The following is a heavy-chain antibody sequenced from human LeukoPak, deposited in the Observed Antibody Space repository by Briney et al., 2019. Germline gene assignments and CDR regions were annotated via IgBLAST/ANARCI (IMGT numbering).Heavy chain of an antibody. CDR1: GGSISSSSYY. CDR3: ARGSPWYDPTAFDY. V-gene: IGHV4-39*07. D-gene: IGHD1-1*01. Sequence: SETLSLTCTVSGGSISSSSYYWGWIRQPPGKGLEWIGSIYYSGSTYYNPSLKSRVTISVDTSKNQFSLKLSSVTAADTAVYYCARGSPWYDPTAFDYWGQGTLVTVSS. CDR2: IYYSGST. J-gene: IGHJ4*02.